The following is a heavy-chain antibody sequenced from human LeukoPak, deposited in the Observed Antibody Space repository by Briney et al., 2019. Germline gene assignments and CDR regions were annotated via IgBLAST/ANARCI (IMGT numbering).Heavy chain of an antibody. V-gene: IGHV3-49*03. CDR3: TRNKPGLTTVAY. D-gene: IGHD6-19*01. CDR2: IRSKAYGGTT. J-gene: IGHJ4*02. Sequence: GGSLRLSCTASRFTFGDYAMSWFRQAPGKWLEWVGFIRSKAYGGTTEYAASVKGRFTISRDDSKSIAYLQMNSLKTEDTVVYYCTRNKPGLTTVAYWGQGTLVTVSS. CDR1: RFTFGDYA.